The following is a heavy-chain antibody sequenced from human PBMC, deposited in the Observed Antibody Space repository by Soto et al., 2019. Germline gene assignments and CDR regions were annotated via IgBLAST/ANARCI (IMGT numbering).Heavy chain of an antibody. CDR3: ASYYYGSGSYYNYFDY. CDR1: GGSISSSSYY. J-gene: IGHJ4*02. V-gene: IGHV4-39*01. D-gene: IGHD3-10*01. CDR2: IYYSGST. Sequence: SETLSLTCTVSGGSISSSSYYWGWIRQPPGKGLEWIGSIYYSGSTYYNPSLKSRVTISVDTSKNQFSLKLSSVTAADTAVYYCASYYYGSGSYYNYFDYWGQGTLVTVSS.